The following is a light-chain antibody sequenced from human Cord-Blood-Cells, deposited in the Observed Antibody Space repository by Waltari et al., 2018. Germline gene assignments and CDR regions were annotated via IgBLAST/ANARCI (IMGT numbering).Light chain of an antibody. V-gene: IGKV1-5*01. Sequence: DIQMTQSTSTLSASVGDRVTITCRASQSISSWLAWYQQNPGEAPKLLIYDASSLESGVPSRFSGSGSGTEFTLTISSLQPDDFATYYCQQYNSYWTFGQGTKVEIK. CDR1: QSISSW. CDR3: QQYNSYWT. CDR2: DAS. J-gene: IGKJ1*01.